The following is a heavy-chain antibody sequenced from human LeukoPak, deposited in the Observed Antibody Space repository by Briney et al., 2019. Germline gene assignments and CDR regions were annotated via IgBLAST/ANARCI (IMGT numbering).Heavy chain of an antibody. Sequence: GGSLRLSCAASGFTFSSYGIHWVRQAPGKGLEWVAFIRYDGSNKYYADSVKGRFTISRDNSKNTLYLQMNSLRAEDTAVYYCARGWETGYQLLPPYYYYYMDVWGKGTTVTVSS. V-gene: IGHV3-30*02. D-gene: IGHD2-2*01. CDR2: IRYDGSNK. CDR1: GFTFSSYG. CDR3: ARGWETGYQLLPPYYYYYMDV. J-gene: IGHJ6*03.